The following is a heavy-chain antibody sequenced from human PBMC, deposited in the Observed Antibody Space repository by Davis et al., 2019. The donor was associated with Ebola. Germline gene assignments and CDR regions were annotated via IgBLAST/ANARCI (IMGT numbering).Heavy chain of an antibody. V-gene: IGHV1-18*01. J-gene: IGHJ6*02. CDR2: ISTYNGNT. D-gene: IGHD3-16*01. CDR1: GYTFTSYG. Sequence: ASVKVSCKASGYTFTSYGISWVRQAPGQGLEWMGWISTYNGNTNYAQKVQGRITMTTDTSTSTAYMELRSLRSDDTARYYCARHLSWANGMDVWGQGTTVAVSS. CDR3: ARHLSWANGMDV.